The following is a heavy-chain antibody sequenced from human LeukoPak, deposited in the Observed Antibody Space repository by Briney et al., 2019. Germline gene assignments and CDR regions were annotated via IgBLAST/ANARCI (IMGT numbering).Heavy chain of an antibody. CDR1: GFNFNDYY. CDR2: ISNTGRSI. V-gene: IGHV3-11*01. CDR3: ARDGSGSTYYFDS. Sequence: KPGGSLRLSCAASGFNFNDYYMSWIRQAPGKGLEWLSLISNTGRSIYYADSVKGRSTISRDSATSSLYLQMNSLRADDTAVYYCARDGSGSTYYFDSWGQGTLVTVSS. J-gene: IGHJ4*02. D-gene: IGHD1-26*01.